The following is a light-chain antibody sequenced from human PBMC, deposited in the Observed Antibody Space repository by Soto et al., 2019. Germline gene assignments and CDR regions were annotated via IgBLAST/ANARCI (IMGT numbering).Light chain of an antibody. CDR3: QQCGSSGT. Sequence: VWTRCPGRLSLSAGEGATVSCRTSQSGSSRYLAWYRQKPGQAPRLLIYGASNRATCIPDRFSGSGSGTDFTLTIRCLEPEDFAVYYCQQCGSSGTFGQGTKVDIK. J-gene: IGKJ1*01. CDR1: QSGSSRY. V-gene: IGKV3-20*01. CDR2: GAS.